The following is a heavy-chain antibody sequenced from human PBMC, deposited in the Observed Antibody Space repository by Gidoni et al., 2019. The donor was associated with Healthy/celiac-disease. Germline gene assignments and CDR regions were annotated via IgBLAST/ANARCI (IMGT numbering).Heavy chain of an antibody. Sequence: QVQLVPSGAEVTKPGAPVNVSCTTSGSPFSGDYMHWVRQAPGQGLEWMGWIHPNSGGTNYAQKFQGRVTMTRDTSISTAYMELSRLRSDDTAVYYCARDYHTVVKLDFDYWGQGTLVTVSS. CDR3: ARDYHTVVKLDFDY. CDR1: GSPFSGDY. CDR2: IHPNSGGT. J-gene: IGHJ4*02. D-gene: IGHD2-15*01. V-gene: IGHV1-2*02.